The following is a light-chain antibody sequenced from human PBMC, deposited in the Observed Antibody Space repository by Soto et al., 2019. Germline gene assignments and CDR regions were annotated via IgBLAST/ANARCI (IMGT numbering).Light chain of an antibody. CDR3: SSYTSSNSYV. V-gene: IGLV2-14*03. CDR2: DVS. CDR1: SSDVGGYKY. Sequence: QSVLTQPASVSGSPGQSIAISCTGSSSDVGGYKYVSWYRQHPGKAPKLMIYDVSNRPSGVSDRFSGSKSGNTASLTISGLQSEDEADYYCSSYTSSNSYVFGTGTKVTVL. J-gene: IGLJ1*01.